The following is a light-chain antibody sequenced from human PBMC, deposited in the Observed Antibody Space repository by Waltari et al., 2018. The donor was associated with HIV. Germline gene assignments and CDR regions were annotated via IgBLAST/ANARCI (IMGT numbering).Light chain of an antibody. CDR1: SSGFGGSNY. CDR3: CAYAGSYTL. CDR2: DVT. Sequence: QSALTQPRSVSGSPGQSVTISCTGTSSGFGGSNYVSCYQQHPNKAPKLMIYDVTKRPAGVPDRFSGSKSGNTASLTIAGLQADDEADYYCCAYAGSYTLFGGGTKVTVL. J-gene: IGLJ3*02. V-gene: IGLV2-11*01.